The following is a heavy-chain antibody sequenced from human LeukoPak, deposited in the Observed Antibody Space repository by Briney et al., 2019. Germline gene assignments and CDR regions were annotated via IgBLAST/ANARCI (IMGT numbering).Heavy chain of an antibody. D-gene: IGHD1-26*01. Sequence: ASVKVSCKASGYTFTSYAMHWVRQAPGQRLEWMGWINAGNGNTKYSQKFQGRVTITRDTSASTAYMELSSLRSEDTAVYYCARDGRIVGAIIAYYFDYWGQGTLVTVSS. CDR3: ARDGRIVGAIIAYYFDY. V-gene: IGHV1-3*01. CDR2: INAGNGNT. J-gene: IGHJ4*02. CDR1: GYTFTSYA.